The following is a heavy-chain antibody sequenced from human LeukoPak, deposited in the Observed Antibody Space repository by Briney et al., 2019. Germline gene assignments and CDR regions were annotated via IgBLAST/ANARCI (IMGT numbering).Heavy chain of an antibody. D-gene: IGHD2-15*01. Sequence: SVKVSCKASGGTFSSYAISWVRQAPGQGLEWMGRIIPILGIANYAQKFQGRVTITADKSTSTAYMELSSLRSEDTAVYYCARDLVGYCSGGSCLGGFDYWGQGTLVTVSS. V-gene: IGHV1-69*04. CDR1: GGTFSSYA. CDR3: ARDLVGYCSGGSCLGGFDY. J-gene: IGHJ4*02. CDR2: IIPILGIA.